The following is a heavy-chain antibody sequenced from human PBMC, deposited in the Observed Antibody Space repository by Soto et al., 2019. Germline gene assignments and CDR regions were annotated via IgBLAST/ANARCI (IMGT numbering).Heavy chain of an antibody. CDR3: ARYYDILTGARSDAFDI. CDR1: GGSFSGYY. J-gene: IGHJ3*02. Sequence: QVQLQQWGAGLLKPSETLSLTCAVYGGSFSGYYWSWIRQPPGKGLEWIGEINHSGSTNYNPSLKRRVTISVDTSKNQFSLKLSSVTAADTAVYYCARYYDILTGARSDAFDIWGQGTMVTVSS. CDR2: INHSGST. V-gene: IGHV4-34*01. D-gene: IGHD3-9*01.